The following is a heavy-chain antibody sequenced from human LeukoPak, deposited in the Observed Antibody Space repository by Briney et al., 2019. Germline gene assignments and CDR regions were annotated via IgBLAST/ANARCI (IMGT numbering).Heavy chain of an antibody. D-gene: IGHD3-9*01. J-gene: IGHJ6*02. CDR2: ISGSGGST. CDR3: AKDDNYDIGGDYYYGMDV. Sequence: GGSLRLSCAASGFTFSSYAMSWVRQAPGKGLEWVSAISGSGGSTYYADSVKGRFTISRDNSKNTLYLQMNSLRAEDTAVYYWAKDDNYDIGGDYYYGMDVWGQGTTVTVSS. V-gene: IGHV3-23*01. CDR1: GFTFSSYA.